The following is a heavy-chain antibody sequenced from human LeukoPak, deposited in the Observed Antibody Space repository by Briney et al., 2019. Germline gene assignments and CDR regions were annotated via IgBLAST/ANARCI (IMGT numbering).Heavy chain of an antibody. Sequence: SETLSLTCAVYGGSFSGYYWSWIRQPPGKGLEWIGEINHSGSTNYNPSLKSRVTISVDTSKNQFSLKLSSVTAADTAVYYCARHKRVDPLGLAYWGQGTLVTVSS. CDR1: GGSFSGYY. CDR3: ARHKRVDPLGLAY. CDR2: INHSGST. V-gene: IGHV4-34*01. D-gene: IGHD2-21*01. J-gene: IGHJ4*02.